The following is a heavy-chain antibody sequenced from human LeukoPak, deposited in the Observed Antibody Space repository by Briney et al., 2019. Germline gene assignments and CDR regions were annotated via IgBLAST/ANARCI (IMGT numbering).Heavy chain of an antibody. V-gene: IGHV4-59*01. D-gene: IGHD6-19*01. CDR3: ARARGYSSGWYDIKPHKFDY. Sequence: PSETLSPTCTVSGGSISSYYWSWIRQPPGKGLEWIGYIYYSGSTNYNPSLKSRVTISVDTSKNQFSLKLSSVTAADTAVYYCARARGYSSGWYDIKPHKFDYWGQGTLVTVSS. J-gene: IGHJ4*02. CDR2: IYYSGST. CDR1: GGSISSYY.